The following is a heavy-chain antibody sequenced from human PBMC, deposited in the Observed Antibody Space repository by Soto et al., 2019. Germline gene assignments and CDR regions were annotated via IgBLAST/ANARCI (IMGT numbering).Heavy chain of an antibody. V-gene: IGHV1-3*01. CDR2: INAGNGNT. J-gene: IGHJ4*02. CDR3: AREHSSGSYLDS. D-gene: IGHD6-19*01. CDR1: GYTFTSYA. Sequence: ASVKVSCKASGYTFTSYAMHWVRQAPGQRLEWMGWINAGNGNTKYSQKFQGRFTISRDNAKNSLYLQVNSLRDEDTAVYYCAREHSSGSYLDSWGQGTLVTAS.